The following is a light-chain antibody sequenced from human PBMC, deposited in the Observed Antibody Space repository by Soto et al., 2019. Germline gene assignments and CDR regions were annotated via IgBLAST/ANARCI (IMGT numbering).Light chain of an antibody. CDR2: DVS. CDR3: SSYTSSSTPV. V-gene: IGLV2-14*01. CDR1: SSDVGGYNY. J-gene: IGLJ3*02. Sequence: QSALTQPASVSGSPGQSITISCTGTSSDVGGYNYVSWYQQHPGKAPKLMIYDVSDRPSGVSNRFSGSKSGNTASLTSSGLQAEDEADYSCSSYTSSSTPVFGGGTKLTVL.